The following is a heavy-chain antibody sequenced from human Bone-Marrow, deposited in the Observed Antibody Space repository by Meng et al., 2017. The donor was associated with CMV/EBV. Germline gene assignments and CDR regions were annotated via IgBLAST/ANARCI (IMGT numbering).Heavy chain of an antibody. J-gene: IGHJ4*02. D-gene: IGHD3-10*01. V-gene: IGHV3-30*02. CDR3: AKGRFTMVRGVLDY. CDR1: GFTFSNYG. Sequence: GESLKISCVASGFTFSNYGMNWVRQVPGKGLEWVAFIRYDGSNKYYADSVKGRFTISRDNSKNTLYLQMNSLRAEDTAVYYCAKGRFTMVRGVLDYWGQGTLVTVSS. CDR2: IRYDGSNK.